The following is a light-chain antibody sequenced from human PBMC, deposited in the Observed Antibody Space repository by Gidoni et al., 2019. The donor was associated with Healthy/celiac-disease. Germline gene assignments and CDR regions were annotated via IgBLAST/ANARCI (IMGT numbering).Light chain of an antibody. CDR1: QSISSW. CDR2: KAS. J-gene: IGKJ1*01. V-gene: IGKV1-5*03. Sequence: DINMTQSPSTLSASVGDRVTITSRASQSISSWLAWYQQKPGKAPKLLIYKASSLESGVPSRFSGSGSGTEFTLTISSLQPDDFATYYCQQYNSYLRTFGQGTKVEIK. CDR3: QQYNSYLRT.